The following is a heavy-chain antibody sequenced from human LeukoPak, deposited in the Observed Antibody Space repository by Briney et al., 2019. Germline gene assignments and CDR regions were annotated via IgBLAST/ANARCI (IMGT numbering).Heavy chain of an antibody. V-gene: IGHV3-21*01. J-gene: IGHJ6*02. CDR3: AREGGYYGMDV. CDR1: GFTFSSYS. Sequence: GGSPRLSCAASGFTFSSYSMNWVRQAPGKGLEWVSSISSSSSYIYYADSVKGRFTISRDNAKNSLYLQMNSLRAEDTAVYYCAREGGYYGMDVWGQGTTVTVSS. D-gene: IGHD1-26*01. CDR2: ISSSSSYI.